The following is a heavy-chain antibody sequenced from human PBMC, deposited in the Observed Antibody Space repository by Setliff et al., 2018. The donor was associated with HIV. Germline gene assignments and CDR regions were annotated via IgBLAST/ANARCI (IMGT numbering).Heavy chain of an antibody. D-gene: IGHD4-17*01. CDR1: NYTFTNYA. CDR2: ISAYDGDT. CDR3: ARRPDYGDYGGGPDY. V-gene: IGHV1-18*01. J-gene: IGHJ4*02. Sequence: VASVKVSCKASNYTFTNYAITWVRQAPGQRPEWMGWISAYDGDTKYAQKFHNRLSMTADTSTTTAYMDLRGLTSDDTGVYYCARRPDYGDYGGGPDYWGQGTLVTVSS.